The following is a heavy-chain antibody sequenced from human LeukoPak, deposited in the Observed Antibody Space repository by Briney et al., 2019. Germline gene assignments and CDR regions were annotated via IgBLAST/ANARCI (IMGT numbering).Heavy chain of an antibody. CDR3: ARWWRSYGHTGYWYFDL. CDR2: IYTSGST. J-gene: IGHJ2*01. CDR1: GGSISSYY. Sequence: SETLSLTCTVSGGSISSYYWSWIRQPAGKGLEWIGRIYTSGSTNYNPSLKSRVTMSVDTSKNQFSLKLSSVTAADTAVYYCARWWRSYGHTGYWYFDLWGRGTLVTVSS. D-gene: IGHD5-18*01. V-gene: IGHV4-4*07.